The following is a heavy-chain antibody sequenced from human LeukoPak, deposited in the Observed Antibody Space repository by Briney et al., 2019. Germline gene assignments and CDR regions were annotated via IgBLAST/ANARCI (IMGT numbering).Heavy chain of an antibody. J-gene: IGHJ3*02. D-gene: IGHD3-22*01. V-gene: IGHV3-20*04. Sequence: PGGSLRLSCTASEFTFDDYGMSWVRQAPGKGLEWVSGINWNGGSTGYADSVKGRFTISRDNAKNSLYLQMNSLRAEDTALYYCARVGYYYESSSYSGAFDIWGQGAMVTVSS. CDR1: EFTFDDYG. CDR3: ARVGYYYESSSYSGAFDI. CDR2: INWNGGST.